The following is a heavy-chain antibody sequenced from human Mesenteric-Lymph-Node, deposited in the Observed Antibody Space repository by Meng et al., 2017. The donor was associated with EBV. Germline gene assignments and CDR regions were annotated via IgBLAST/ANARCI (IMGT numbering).Heavy chain of an antibody. CDR1: GYTFIGYS. CDR2: ISTSTGNP. CDR3: ARDLRSGSYDY. Sequence: QIQLVQSGAEVKKPGASVKVSCKASGYTFIGYSINWLRQAPGQGLEWMGYISTSTGNPTYAQGFTGRFVFSLGTSVSTAYLQISSLKAEDTAVYYCARDLRSGSYDYWGQGTLVTVSS. V-gene: IGHV7-4-1*02. D-gene: IGHD1-26*01. J-gene: IGHJ4*02.